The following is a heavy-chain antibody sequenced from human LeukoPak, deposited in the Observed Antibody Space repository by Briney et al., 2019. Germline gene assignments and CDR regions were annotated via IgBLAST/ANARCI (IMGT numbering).Heavy chain of an antibody. CDR3: ARTGYSSGWYGGFDI. V-gene: IGHV5-51*01. CDR2: IYPGDSET. CDR1: GYTFTTYW. D-gene: IGHD6-19*01. Sequence: GESLKISCKGSGYTFTTYWIAWVRQMPGEGLEWMGIIYPGDSETRYSPSFQGQVTISADKSIITAYLQWSSLKASDTAMYYCARTGYSSGWYGGFDIWGQGTLVTVSS. J-gene: IGHJ3*02.